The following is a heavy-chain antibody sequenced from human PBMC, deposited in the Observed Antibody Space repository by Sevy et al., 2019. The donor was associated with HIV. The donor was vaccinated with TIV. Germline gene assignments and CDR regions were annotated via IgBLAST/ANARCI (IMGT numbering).Heavy chain of an antibody. J-gene: IGHJ4*02. CDR3: ARAGTGSYRAYFDY. Sequence: GGSLRLSCAASEFTVSSSYMSWVRQAPGKGLEWVSILYSGGSTYYAASVKRRFAVSRDNSKNTLYLQMNSLRAEDTAVYYCARAGTGSYRAYFDYWGQGTLVTVSS. CDR2: LYSGGST. CDR1: EFTVSSSY. V-gene: IGHV3-53*01. D-gene: IGHD1-26*01.